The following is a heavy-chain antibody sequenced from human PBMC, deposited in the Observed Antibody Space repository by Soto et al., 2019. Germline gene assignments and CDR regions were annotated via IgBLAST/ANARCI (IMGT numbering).Heavy chain of an antibody. CDR3: ARGFKPGIAEAGTGYYYYYGMAV. Sequence: ASVKVSCKASGYTFTGYYMHWVRQAPGQGLEWMGWINPNSGGTNYAQKFQGWVTMTRDTSISTAYMELSRLRSDDTAVYYCARGFKPGIAEAGTGYYYYYGMAVGGKGTTVTVSS. CDR2: INPNSGGT. CDR1: GYTFTGYY. J-gene: IGHJ6*04. D-gene: IGHD6-19*01. V-gene: IGHV1-2*04.